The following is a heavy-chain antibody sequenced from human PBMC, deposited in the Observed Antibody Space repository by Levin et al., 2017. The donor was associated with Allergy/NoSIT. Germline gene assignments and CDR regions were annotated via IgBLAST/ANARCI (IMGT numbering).Heavy chain of an antibody. CDR3: ARGTAAAGTGYFDS. Sequence: QAGGSLRLSCAASGFTVSSSYMNWVRQAPGKGLEWVSIIYSGMTYYADSVKGRFTISRDNSKNTLYLHMNSLRVEDTAVYYCARGTAAAGTGYFDSWGQGTLVTVSS. CDR2: IYSGMT. D-gene: IGHD6-13*01. CDR1: GFTVSSSY. J-gene: IGHJ4*02. V-gene: IGHV3-53*01.